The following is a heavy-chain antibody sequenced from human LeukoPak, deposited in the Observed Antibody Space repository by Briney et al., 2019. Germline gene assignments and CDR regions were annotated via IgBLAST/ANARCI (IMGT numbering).Heavy chain of an antibody. CDR3: ARDRNYADAFDI. J-gene: IGHJ3*02. Sequence: PGGSLRLSCAASGFTFSNFEMTWVRQAPGKGLEWVSYITSSGSSVYYADSVKGRFTISRDNAKNSLYLQMNSLRAEDTAVYYCARDRNYADAFDIWGQGTMVTVSS. CDR1: GFTFSNFE. V-gene: IGHV3-48*03. D-gene: IGHD2-2*01. CDR2: ITSSGSSV.